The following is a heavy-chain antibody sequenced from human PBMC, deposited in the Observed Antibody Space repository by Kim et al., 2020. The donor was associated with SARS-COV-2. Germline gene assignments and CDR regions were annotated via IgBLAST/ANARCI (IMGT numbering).Heavy chain of an antibody. Sequence: ASVKVSCKASGYTFTSYAMNWVRQAPGQGLEWMGWSNTNTGNPTYAQGFTGRFVFSLDTSVSTAYLQTSSLKPEDTAVYYCARDGRYPLSNGDGNCYYGMDGWGQGTTLTVSS. D-gene: IGHD4-17*01. CDR3: ARDGRYPLSNGDGNCYYGMDG. CDR1: GYTFTSYA. V-gene: IGHV7-4-1*02. J-gene: IGHJ6*02. CDR2: SNTNTGNP.